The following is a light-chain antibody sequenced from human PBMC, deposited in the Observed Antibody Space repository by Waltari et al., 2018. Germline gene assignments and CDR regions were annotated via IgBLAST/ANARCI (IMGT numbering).Light chain of an antibody. CDR2: RSG. J-gene: IGLJ3*02. Sequence: QSVLTQPPSASGTPGQRVTISCSGSSSNIGNNAVDWCQFLPGTAPKLLIDRSGPRPSGIPDRLSGSRSGTSASLAISGLQSEDEADYYCAAWDDSLNGRVFGGGTKLTVL. CDR1: SSNIGNNA. CDR3: AAWDDSLNGRV. V-gene: IGLV1-44*01.